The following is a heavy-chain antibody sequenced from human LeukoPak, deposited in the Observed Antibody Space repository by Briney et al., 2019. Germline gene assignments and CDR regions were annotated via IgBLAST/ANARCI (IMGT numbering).Heavy chain of an antibody. CDR2: LKHDGSEE. J-gene: IGHJ4*02. V-gene: IGHV3-7*03. CDR1: GFTFSSYW. Sequence: TGGSLRLSCAASGFTFSSYWMSWVRQAPGKGLEWEANLKHDGSEENYVDSVKGRFIVSRNNAKKSLFLQMHSLRAEDTAVYYCAREQIPVAGTFDYWGQGILVTVSS. CDR3: AREQIPVAGTFDY. D-gene: IGHD6-19*01.